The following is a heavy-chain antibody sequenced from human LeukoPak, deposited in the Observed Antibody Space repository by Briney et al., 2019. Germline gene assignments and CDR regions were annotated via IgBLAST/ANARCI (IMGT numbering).Heavy chain of an antibody. J-gene: IGHJ4*02. V-gene: IGHV4-61*01. CDR2: IYYSGST. Sequence: SETLSLTCTVSGDSVSSGSYYWSWIRQPPGKGLEWIGYIYYSGSTDSNPSLKSRVTISVDTSKNQFSLKLRSVTAADTAVYYCARRPRNDILTGTPFDYWGQGILVTVSS. CDR1: GDSVSSGSYY. D-gene: IGHD3-9*01. CDR3: ARRPRNDILTGTPFDY.